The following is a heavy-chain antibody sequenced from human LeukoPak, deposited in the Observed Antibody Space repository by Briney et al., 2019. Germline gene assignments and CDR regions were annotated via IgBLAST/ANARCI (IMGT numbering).Heavy chain of an antibody. V-gene: IGHV4-30-4*01. D-gene: IGHD3-10*01. J-gene: IGHJ4*02. CDR3: ARDLSPSLLWFGGVDY. CDR2: IYYGGST. CDR1: GGSISSGDYY. Sequence: KTSQTLSLTCTVSGGSISSGDYYWSWIRQPPGKGLEWIGYIYYGGSTYYNPSLKSRVTISVDTSKNQFSLKLSSVTAADAAVYYCARDLSPSLLWFGGVDYWGQGTLVTVSS.